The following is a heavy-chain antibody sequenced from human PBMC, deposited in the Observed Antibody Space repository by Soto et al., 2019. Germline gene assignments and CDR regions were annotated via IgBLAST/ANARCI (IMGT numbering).Heavy chain of an antibody. Sequence: EVQLLESGGGLVQPGGSLRLSCAASGFTFSSYAMSWVRQAPGKGLEWVSAISGSGGSTYYADSVKGRFTISRDNSKNTLHLQMNSLRSEDTAVYYCAKGVAYYYDSRGPPYNYWGQGTLVTVSS. D-gene: IGHD3-22*01. CDR2: ISGSGGST. CDR3: AKGVAYYYDSRGPPYNY. V-gene: IGHV3-23*01. J-gene: IGHJ4*02. CDR1: GFTFSSYA.